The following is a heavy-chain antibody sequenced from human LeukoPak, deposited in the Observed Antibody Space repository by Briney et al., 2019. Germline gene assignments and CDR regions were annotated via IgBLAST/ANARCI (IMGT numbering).Heavy chain of an antibody. J-gene: IGHJ4*02. Sequence: VXXAPGKGVEWVANIKQDGSAKFYVDSVKGRFTISRDNAKNSLYLQMNSLRVDDTAVYYCASTNSLDNWGQGTLVTVSS. V-gene: IGHV3-7*01. CDR2: IKQDGSAK. D-gene: IGHD2-8*01. CDR3: ASTNSLDN.